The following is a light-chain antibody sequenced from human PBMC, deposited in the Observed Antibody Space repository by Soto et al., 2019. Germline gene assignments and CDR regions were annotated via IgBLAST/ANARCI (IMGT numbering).Light chain of an antibody. V-gene: IGLV2-18*02. CDR1: SSDVGSYNR. CDR3: SSYTSNSTYV. Sequence: QSALTQPPSVSGSPGQAVTMSCTGTSSDVGSYNRVSWYQQAPGTAPKLMIYEVNNRPSGVPDRFSGSKSGNTASLTISGLQAEDDADYYCSSYTSNSTYVFGPGTKVTVL. CDR2: EVN. J-gene: IGLJ1*01.